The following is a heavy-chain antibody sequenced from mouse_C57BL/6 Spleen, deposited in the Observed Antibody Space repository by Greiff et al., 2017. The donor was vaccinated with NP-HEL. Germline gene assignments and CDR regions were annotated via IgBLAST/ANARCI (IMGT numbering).Heavy chain of an antibody. V-gene: IGHV1-69*01. CDR3: ARYFIDYYFDY. CDR2: IDPSDSYT. J-gene: IGHJ2*01. D-gene: IGHD1-1*01. CDR1: GYTFTSYW. Sequence: VQLQQPGAELVMPGASVKLSCKASGYTFTSYWMHWVKQRPGQGLEWIGEIDPSDSYTNYNQKFKGKSTLTVDKSSSTAYMQLSSLTSEDSAVYYCARYFIDYYFDYWGQGTTLTVSS.